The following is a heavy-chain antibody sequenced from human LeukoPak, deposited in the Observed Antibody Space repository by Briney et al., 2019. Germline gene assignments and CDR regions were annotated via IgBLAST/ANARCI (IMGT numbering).Heavy chain of an antibody. J-gene: IGHJ4*02. D-gene: IGHD1-14*01. CDR3: ATVDRVRPCDY. V-gene: IGHV3-48*01. Sequence: GGSLRLSCAASGFTFSSYSMNWVRQAPGKGLEWVSYISSSSSTIYYADSVKGRFTISRDNAKNSLYLQMNSLRAEDTAVYYCATVDRVRPCDYWGQGTLVTVSS. CDR1: GFTFSSYS. CDR2: ISSSSSTI.